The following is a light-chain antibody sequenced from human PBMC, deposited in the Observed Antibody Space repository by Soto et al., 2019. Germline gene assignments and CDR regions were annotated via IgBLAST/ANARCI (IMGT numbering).Light chain of an antibody. J-gene: IGKJ1*01. V-gene: IGKV3-15*01. CDR2: GAS. CDR3: QQHDQGWT. CDR1: QSVSTK. Sequence: EMVMTQSPATLSVSLGERATLSCRASQSVSTKLVWYQQKPGQAPRLLIYGASTSAPGIPARFSGSGSGTEFTLTTSSLQSDDFEVYYCQQHDQGWTFGQGTKVEIK.